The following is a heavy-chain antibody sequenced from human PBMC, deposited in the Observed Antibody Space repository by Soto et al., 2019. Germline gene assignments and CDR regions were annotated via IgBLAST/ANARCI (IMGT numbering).Heavy chain of an antibody. CDR3: ARASGSSYWFDP. J-gene: IGHJ5*02. CDR2: ISAYNGNT. CDR1: GYTFTSYG. D-gene: IGHD1-26*01. Sequence: SVKVSWKDSGYTFTSYGISWAHQAPGQGLEWMGWISAYNGNTNYAQKLQGRVTMTTDTSTSTAYMELRSLRSDDTAVYYCARASGSSYWFDPWGQGTLVTVSS. V-gene: IGHV1-18*01.